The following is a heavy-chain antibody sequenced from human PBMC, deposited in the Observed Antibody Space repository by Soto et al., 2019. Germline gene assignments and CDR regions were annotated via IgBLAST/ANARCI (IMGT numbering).Heavy chain of an antibody. V-gene: IGHV4-59*08. D-gene: IGHD2-2*01. Sequence: SETLSLTCTVSAGSLSSYYWNWIRQPPGKGLEGIGYVFHSGSANYNPSLKSRVSISLNTSKNQFALKLTSVTAADTAVYYCARRICTNISCYVPEGNWLDPWGQGTLVTVS. CDR1: AGSLSSYY. CDR2: VFHSGSA. J-gene: IGHJ5*02. CDR3: ARRICTNISCYVPEGNWLDP.